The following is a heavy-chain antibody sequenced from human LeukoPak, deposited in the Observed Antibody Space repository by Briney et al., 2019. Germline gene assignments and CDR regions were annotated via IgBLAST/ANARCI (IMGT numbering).Heavy chain of an antibody. CDR1: GYTFTSYG. CDR3: ARDPYYYGSGSAYGFDY. V-gene: IGHV1-18*01. Sequence: ASVKVSCKASGYTFTSYGISWVRQAPGQGLEWMGWISAYNGNTNYAQKLQGRVTMTTDTSTSTVYMELSSLRSEDTAVYYCARDPYYYGSGSAYGFDYWGQGTLVTVSS. CDR2: ISAYNGNT. J-gene: IGHJ4*02. D-gene: IGHD3-10*01.